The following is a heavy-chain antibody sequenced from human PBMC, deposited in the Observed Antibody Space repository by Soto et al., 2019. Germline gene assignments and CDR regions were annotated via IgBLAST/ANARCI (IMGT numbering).Heavy chain of an antibody. Sequence: SQILSLTCAISGDSVSSNSAAWNWIRQSPSRGLEWLGRTYYRSKWYNDYAVSVKSRITINPDTSKNQFSLQLNSVTPEDTAVYYCARDLGYSSGWYGGAFDIWGQGTMVTVSS. J-gene: IGHJ3*02. CDR1: GDSVSSNSAA. CDR2: TYYRSKWYN. D-gene: IGHD6-19*01. CDR3: ARDLGYSSGWYGGAFDI. V-gene: IGHV6-1*01.